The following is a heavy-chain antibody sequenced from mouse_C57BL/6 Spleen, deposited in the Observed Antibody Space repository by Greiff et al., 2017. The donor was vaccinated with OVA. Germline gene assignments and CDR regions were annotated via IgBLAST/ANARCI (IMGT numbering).Heavy chain of an antibody. V-gene: IGHV1-64*01. Sequence: QVQLQQPGAELVKPGASVKLSCKASGYTFTSYWMHWVKQRPGQGLEWIGMIHPNSGSTNYNEKFKSKATLTVDKSSSTAYMQLSSLTSEDSAVYYCARRDDGYSLFDYWGQGTTLTVSS. CDR3: ARRDDGYSLFDY. D-gene: IGHD2-3*01. CDR2: IHPNSGST. J-gene: IGHJ2*01. CDR1: GYTFTSYW.